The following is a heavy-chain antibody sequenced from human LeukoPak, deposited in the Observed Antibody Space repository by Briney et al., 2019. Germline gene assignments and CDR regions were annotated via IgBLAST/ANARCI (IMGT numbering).Heavy chain of an antibody. D-gene: IGHD3/OR15-3a*01. CDR3: ARGYPLDWNYFDY. CDR2: INPSDSIT. V-gene: IGHV1-46*01. J-gene: IGHJ4*02. Sequence: ASVKVSCKASGYTFTSYYMHWVRQAPGQGLEWVGIINPSDSITTYAQKFQGRVTMTRDTSTSTVYMELSSLRSEDSAVYYSARGYPLDWNYFDYWGQGTLVTVSS. CDR1: GYTFTSYY.